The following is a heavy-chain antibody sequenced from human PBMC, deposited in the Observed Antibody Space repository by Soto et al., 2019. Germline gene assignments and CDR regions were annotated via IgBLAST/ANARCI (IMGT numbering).Heavy chain of an antibody. V-gene: IGHV1-69*01. D-gene: IGHD3-3*01. J-gene: IGHJ6*02. CDR3: ARGGSTIFGVVILAYGMDV. Sequence: QVQLVQSGAEVKKPGSSVKVSCKASGGTFSSYAISWVRQAPGQGLEWMGGIIPIFGTANYAQKFQGRVTITADESTSTAYMELSSLRSEDTAVYYCARGGSTIFGVVILAYGMDVWDQGTTVTVSS. CDR2: IIPIFGTA. CDR1: GGTFSSYA.